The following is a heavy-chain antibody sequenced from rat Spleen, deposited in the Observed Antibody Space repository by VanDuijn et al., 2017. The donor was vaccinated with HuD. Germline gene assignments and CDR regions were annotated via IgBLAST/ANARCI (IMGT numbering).Heavy chain of an antibody. D-gene: IGHD1-9*01. CDR2: ISNTGGTT. V-gene: IGHV5-31*01. Sequence: EVQLVESGGGLVQPGRSLKLSCEASGFTFKNYWMTWIRQAPGKGLEWIASISNTGGTTNYPDSVKGRYTISRDNAKTTLYLQMNSLRSEDTATYCCTRGIYYGYNAFVYWGQGTLVTVSS. CDR3: TRGIYYGYNAFVY. CDR1: GFTFKNYW. J-gene: IGHJ3*01.